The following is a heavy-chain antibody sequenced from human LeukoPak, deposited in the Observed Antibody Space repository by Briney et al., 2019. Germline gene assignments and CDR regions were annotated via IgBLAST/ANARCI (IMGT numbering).Heavy chain of an antibody. CDR2: IATSGAT. CDR3: ARAYGPGSSFAFPDY. J-gene: IGHJ4*02. D-gene: IGHD3-10*01. CDR1: GFIFSNYD. V-gene: IGHV3-13*01. Sequence: GGSLRLSCITSGFIFSNYDMHWVRHPTGKGLEWVAAIATSGATYYADSLKGRFIISREDAQNSLYLQINSLRAGDTAVYFCARAYGPGSSFAFPDYWGQGTLVTVSS.